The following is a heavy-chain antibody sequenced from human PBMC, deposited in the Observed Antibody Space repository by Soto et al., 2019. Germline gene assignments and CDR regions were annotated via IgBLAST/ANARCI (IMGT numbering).Heavy chain of an antibody. D-gene: IGHD2-15*01. CDR1: GYSLTTYW. Sequence: PGESLKISCKTSGYSLTTYWFAWVRQMPGKGLEWMGIIYLSDSDTIYSPSAQGHFTISAGKSIKTAYLQWSSLKASDTAMYYCARHVGCSGGSCYNDYWGQGTLVTVS. J-gene: IGHJ4*02. CDR3: ARHVGCSGGSCYNDY. CDR2: IYLSDSDT. V-gene: IGHV5-51*01.